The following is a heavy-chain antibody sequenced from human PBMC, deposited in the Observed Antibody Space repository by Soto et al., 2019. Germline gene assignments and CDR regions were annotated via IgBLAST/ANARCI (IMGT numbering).Heavy chain of an antibody. CDR2: IYSGGST. J-gene: IGHJ4*02. D-gene: IGHD6-19*01. V-gene: IGHV3-53*04. CDR3: ARVTQAVAADY. CDR1: GFTVSSNY. Sequence: GGSLRLSCAASGFTVSSNYMSWVRQAPEKGLEWVSVIYSGGSTYYADSVKGRFTISRHNSKSTLYLQMNSLRAEDTAVYYCARVTQAVAADYWGQGTLVTVSS.